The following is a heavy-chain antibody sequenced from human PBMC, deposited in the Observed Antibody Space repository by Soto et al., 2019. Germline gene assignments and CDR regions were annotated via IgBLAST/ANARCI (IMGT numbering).Heavy chain of an antibody. V-gene: IGHV4-39*07. D-gene: IGHD1-26*01. CDR1: GGSISSSSYY. CDR3: ARDSRGIVRRLGFNWFDP. Sequence: SETLSLTCTVSGGSISSSSYYWGWIRQPPGKGLEWIGSIYYSGSTYYNPSLKSRVTISVDTSKNQFSLKLSSVTAADTAVYYCARDSRGIVRRLGFNWFDPWGQGTLVTVSS. CDR2: IYYSGST. J-gene: IGHJ5*02.